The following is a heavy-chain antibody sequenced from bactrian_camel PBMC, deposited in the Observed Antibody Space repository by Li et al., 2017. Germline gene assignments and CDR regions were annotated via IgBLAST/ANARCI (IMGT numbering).Heavy chain of an antibody. V-gene: IGHV3S1*01. D-gene: IGHD4*01. CDR3: ATQRPYSDSHPVTADFGY. CDR2: IRPNGDEQ. J-gene: IGHJ6*01. Sequence: QVQLVESGGGSVQAGGSLKLSCKVSGFTYKATCMGWFRTAPEKKREGVAVIRPNGDEQYYADSVKGRFTISLDRGENMVYLQMNSLRSEDTALYYCATQRPYSDSHPVTADFGYWGQGTQVTVS. CDR1: GFTYKATC.